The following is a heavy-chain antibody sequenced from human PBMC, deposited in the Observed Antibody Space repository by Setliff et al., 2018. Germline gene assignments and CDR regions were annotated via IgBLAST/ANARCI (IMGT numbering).Heavy chain of an antibody. Sequence: GESLKISCKASGYSFTSHWIAWVRQMPGKGLEWMGIIYPDDSDTRCSPSFQGQVTISADKSISTAYLQWGSLKASDTAMYYCARLAMVRGVTSNWFDPWGQGTLVTVSS. J-gene: IGHJ5*02. V-gene: IGHV5-51*01. CDR3: ARLAMVRGVTSNWFDP. CDR2: IYPDDSDT. CDR1: GYSFTSHW. D-gene: IGHD3-10*01.